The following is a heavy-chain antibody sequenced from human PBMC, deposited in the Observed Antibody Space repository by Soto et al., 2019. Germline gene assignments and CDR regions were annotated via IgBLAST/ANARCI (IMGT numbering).Heavy chain of an antibody. CDR1: GGSISSGDYY. CDR3: ARDGTVTTLSGYYYGMDV. CDR2: IYYSGST. Sequence: ASETLSLTCTVSGGSISSGDYYWSWIRQPPGKGLEWIGYIYYSGSTYYNPSLKSRVTISVDTSKNQFSLKLSSVTAADTAVYYCARDGTVTTLSGYYYGMDVWGQGTTVTVSS. D-gene: IGHD4-17*01. J-gene: IGHJ6*02. V-gene: IGHV4-30-4*01.